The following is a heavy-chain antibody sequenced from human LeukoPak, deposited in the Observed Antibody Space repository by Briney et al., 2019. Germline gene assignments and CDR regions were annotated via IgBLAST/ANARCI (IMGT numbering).Heavy chain of an antibody. D-gene: IGHD3-10*01. J-gene: IGHJ4*02. CDR1: GFTFTTYW. CDR2: INQDGTEK. V-gene: IGHV3-7*01. Sequence: GGSLRLSCAASGFTFTTYWMSWVRQAPGKGLEWVANINQDGTEKYYVDSVKGRFTISRDNAKNSLDLQMDSLRVEDTAVYYCAKVAKYYYGSETYYFFEHWGQGTPVTASS. CDR3: AKVAKYYYGSETYYFFEH.